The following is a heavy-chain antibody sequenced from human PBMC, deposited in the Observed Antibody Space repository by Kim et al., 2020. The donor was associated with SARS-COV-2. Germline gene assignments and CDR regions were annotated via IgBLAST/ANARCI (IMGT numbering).Heavy chain of an antibody. J-gene: IGHJ4*02. Sequence: NYNPSLKSRVTISVDTSKNQFSLKLSSVTAADTAVYYCARDKSSGYGLDYWGQGTLVTVSS. CDR3: ARDKSSGYGLDY. V-gene: IGHV4-59*01. D-gene: IGHD5-18*01.